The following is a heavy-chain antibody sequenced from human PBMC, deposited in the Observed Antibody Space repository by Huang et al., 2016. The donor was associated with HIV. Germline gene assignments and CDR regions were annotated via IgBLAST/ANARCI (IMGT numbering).Heavy chain of an antibody. V-gene: IGHV3-21*01. D-gene: IGHD3-22*01. CDR1: GFTFSSYS. CDR2: ISSSSSYI. J-gene: IGHJ4*02. Sequence: EVQLVESGGNLVKPGGSLRLSCAASGFTFSSYSMNWVLKAPGKWLEWVSSISSSSSYIYYADSVKGRFTISRDNAKNSLYLQMSSLRAEDTAVYYCATAPPYYYDSSGYYYGQDYWGQGTLVTVSS. CDR3: ATAPPYYYDSSGYYYGQDY.